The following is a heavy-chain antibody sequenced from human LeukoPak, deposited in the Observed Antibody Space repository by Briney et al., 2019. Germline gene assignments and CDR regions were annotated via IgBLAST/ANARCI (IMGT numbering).Heavy chain of an antibody. Sequence: PSETLSLTCTVSGGSISSYYWSWIRQPPGKGLEWIGYIYYSGSTNYNPSLKSRVTISVDTSKNQFSLKLSSVTAADTAVYYCAREASQSVHWFDPWGQGTLVTVSS. V-gene: IGHV4-59*01. CDR1: GGSISSYY. J-gene: IGHJ5*02. CDR3: AREASQSVHWFDP. CDR2: IYYSGST. D-gene: IGHD5-12*01.